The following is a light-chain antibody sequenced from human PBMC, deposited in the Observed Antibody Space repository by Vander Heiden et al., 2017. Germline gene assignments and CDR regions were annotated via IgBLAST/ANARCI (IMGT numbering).Light chain of an antibody. V-gene: IGKV1-33*01. J-gene: IGKJ2*01. CDR3: QQSDHLPYT. CDR2: DAS. Sequence: IQMTQSPSSLSASVGDRVTITCQASQDIRKYLNWYQQKPGKAPNLLIYDASTLQTGVPSRFSGSGSGTYFTFTITSLQPEDIRTYYCQQSDHLPYTFGQRTKMEIK. CDR1: QDIRKY.